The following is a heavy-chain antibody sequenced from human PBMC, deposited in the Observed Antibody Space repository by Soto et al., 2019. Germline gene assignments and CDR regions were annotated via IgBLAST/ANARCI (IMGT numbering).Heavy chain of an antibody. J-gene: IGHJ4*02. CDR2: IYYSGST. CDR3: ARHLHRITIPQG. V-gene: IGHV4-39*01. CDR1: GGSISRYY. Sequence: TLSLKCTVSGGSISRYYWGWIRQPPGKGLEWIGSIYYSGSTYYNPSLKSRVTISVDTSKNQFSLKLSSVTAADTAVYYCARHLHRITIPQGRGQGTLVTVSS. D-gene: IGHD3-3*01.